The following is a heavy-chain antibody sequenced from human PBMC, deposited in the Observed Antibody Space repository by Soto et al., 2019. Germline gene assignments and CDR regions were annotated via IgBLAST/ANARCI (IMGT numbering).Heavy chain of an antibody. Sequence: KGLVLVSRINSAGSSTTYADSLKGRFTIARDNAKDTVYLQMNSLRAEDTAVYYCAFFFQAEDGIRDSTAVSAFLLNRSSDL. J-gene: IGHJ2*01. D-gene: IGHD6-13*01. V-gene: IGHV3-74*01. CDR3: AFFFQAEDGIRDSTAVSAFLLNRSSDL. CDR2: INSAGSST.